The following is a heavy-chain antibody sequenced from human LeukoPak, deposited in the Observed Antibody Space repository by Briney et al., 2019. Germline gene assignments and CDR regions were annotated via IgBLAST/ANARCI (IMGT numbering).Heavy chain of an antibody. D-gene: IGHD6-13*01. CDR2: IYYSGST. V-gene: IGHV4-39*07. J-gene: IGHJ4*02. CDR3: ASTSPGIAAAGPDY. Sequence: SETLSLTCTVSGGSISSSSYYWGWIRQPPGKGLEWIGSIYYSGSTYYNPSLKSRVTISVDTSKNQFSLKLSSVTAADTAVYYCASTSPGIAAAGPDYWGQGTLVTVSS. CDR1: GGSISSSSYY.